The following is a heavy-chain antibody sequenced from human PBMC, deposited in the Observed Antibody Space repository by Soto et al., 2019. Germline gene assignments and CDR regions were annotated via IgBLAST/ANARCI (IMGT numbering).Heavy chain of an antibody. CDR2: MNPNSGNT. V-gene: IGHV1-8*01. Sequence: EASVKVSCKASGYTFTSYDINWVRQATGQGLEWMGWMNPNSGNTGYAQKFQGRVTMTRNTSISTAYMELSSLRSEDTAVYYCARGFLLWFGELLYGGDDAFDIWGQGTMVTVSS. J-gene: IGHJ3*02. CDR3: ARGFLLWFGELLYGGDDAFDI. D-gene: IGHD3-10*01. CDR1: GYTFTSYD.